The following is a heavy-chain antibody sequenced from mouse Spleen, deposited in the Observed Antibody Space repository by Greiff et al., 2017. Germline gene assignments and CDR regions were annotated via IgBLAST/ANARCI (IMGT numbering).Heavy chain of an antibody. V-gene: IGHV1-4*01. CDR3: ARRGITTVVDY. CDR2: INPSSGYT. D-gene: IGHD1-1*01. Sequence: QVQLQQSGAELARPGASVKMSCKASGYTFTSYTMHWVKQRPGQGLEWIGYINPSSGYTKYNQKFKDKATLTADKSSSTAYMQLSSLTSEDFAVYYCARRGITTVVDYWGQGTTLTVSS. CDR1: GYTFTSYT. J-gene: IGHJ2*01.